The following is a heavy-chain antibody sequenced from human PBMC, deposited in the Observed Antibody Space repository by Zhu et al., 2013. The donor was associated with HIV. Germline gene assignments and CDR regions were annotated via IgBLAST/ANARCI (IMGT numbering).Heavy chain of an antibody. V-gene: IGHV1-2*02. CDR3: ARELGGTGWYVG. CDR2: IIPQSGDA. J-gene: IGHJ4*02. CDR1: GYTLTDHY. Sequence: QVQLVQSGAEVKKPGASVKVSCKASGYTLTDHYMHWVRQAPGQGLEWMGWIIPQSGDAIYAQKFQGRVTMTRDTSISTVYMGLSSLRSEDTAMYFCARELGGTGWYVGWGQGALVTVSS. D-gene: IGHD6-19*01.